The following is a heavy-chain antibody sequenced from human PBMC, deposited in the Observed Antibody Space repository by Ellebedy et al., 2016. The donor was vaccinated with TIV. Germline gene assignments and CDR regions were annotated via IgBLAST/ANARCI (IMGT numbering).Heavy chain of an antibody. D-gene: IGHD6-19*01. CDR3: ARSSGWHHFDY. V-gene: IGHV4-59*01. CDR2: IYYSGST. J-gene: IGHJ4*02. Sequence: GSLRLSCTVSGGSISSYYWSWIRQPPGKGLEWIGYIYYSGSTNYNPSLKSRVTISVDTSKNQFSLKLSSVTAADTAVYYCARSSGWHHFDYWGQGTLVTVSS. CDR1: GGSISSYY.